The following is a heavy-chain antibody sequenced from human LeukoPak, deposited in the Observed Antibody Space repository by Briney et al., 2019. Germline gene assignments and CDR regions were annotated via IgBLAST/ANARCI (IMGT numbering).Heavy chain of an antibody. CDR2: ISGSGGST. V-gene: IGHV3-23*01. Sequence: GGPLRLSCAASGFTFSSYAMSWVRQAPGKGLEWVSIISGSGGSTYYADSVKGRFTISRDNSKNTLYLQMNSLRAEDTAVYYCAKRGGYCTGGSCYSYYFDYWGQGTLVTVSS. CDR1: GFTFSSYA. D-gene: IGHD2-15*01. CDR3: AKRGGYCTGGSCYSYYFDY. J-gene: IGHJ4*02.